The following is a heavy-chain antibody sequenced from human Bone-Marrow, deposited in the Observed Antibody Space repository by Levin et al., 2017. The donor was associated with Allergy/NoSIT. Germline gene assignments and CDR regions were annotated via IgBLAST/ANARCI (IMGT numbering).Heavy chain of an antibody. V-gene: IGHV3-7*01. CDR1: KLTLSNYW. D-gene: IGHD2-15*01. J-gene: IGHJ4*02. CDR2: INQDGSEK. Sequence: LSLTCAASKLTLSNYWMSWVRQASGKGLEWVANINQDGSEKYYVDSVKGRFTISRDNAKNSLYLQMNSLRAEDTAVYYCARDPRYCSGGSCYWGVFDYWGQGALVTVSS. CDR3: ARDPRYCSGGSCYWGVFDY.